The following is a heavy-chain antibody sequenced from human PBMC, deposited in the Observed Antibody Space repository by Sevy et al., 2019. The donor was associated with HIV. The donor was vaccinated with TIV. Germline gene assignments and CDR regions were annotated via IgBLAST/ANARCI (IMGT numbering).Heavy chain of an antibody. V-gene: IGHV5-51*01. D-gene: IGHD6-13*01. CDR3: ARRPVAAAGLYYFDY. Sequence: GESLKISCKGSGYSFANNWIDWVRQMPGKGLEWMGIVYPGDSDTTYSPSFQGQVTISVDKSISTAYLQWNSLKASDTAMYYCARRPVAAAGLYYFDYWGQGTLVTVSS. CDR2: VYPGDSDT. J-gene: IGHJ4*02. CDR1: GYSFANNW.